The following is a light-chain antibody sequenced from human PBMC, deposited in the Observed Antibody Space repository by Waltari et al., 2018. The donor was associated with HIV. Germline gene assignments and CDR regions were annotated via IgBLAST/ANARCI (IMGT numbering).Light chain of an antibody. V-gene: IGLV2-11*01. J-gene: IGLJ2*01. CDR2: DVS. CDR3: CSYAGSYTLV. CDR1: SRDVGDYNY. Sequence: QSALTQPPSVSRSPGQSVTISRTGTSRDVGDYNYTSSYTQPPGKTPKLMLYDVSKRPSGVPARFSGSKSGKPASLTISGLQAEDEADYYCCSYAGSYTLVFGGGTKLTVL.